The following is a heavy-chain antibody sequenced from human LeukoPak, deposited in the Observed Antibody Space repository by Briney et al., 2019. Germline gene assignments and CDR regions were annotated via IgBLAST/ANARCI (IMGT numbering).Heavy chain of an antibody. D-gene: IGHD5-12*01. CDR3: ARAVRGYSGSKYYFDY. V-gene: IGHV4-34*01. CDR1: GGSFSGYY. CDR2: INHSGST. J-gene: IGHJ4*02. Sequence: SETLSLTCAVYGGSFSGYYWSWIRQPPGKGLEWIGEINHSGSTNYNPSLKSRVTISVDTSKNQFSLKLSSVTAADTAVYYCARAVRGYSGSKYYFDYWGLGTLVTVSS.